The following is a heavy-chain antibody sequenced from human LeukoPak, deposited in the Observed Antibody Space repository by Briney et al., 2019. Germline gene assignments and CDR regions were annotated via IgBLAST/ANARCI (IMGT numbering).Heavy chain of an antibody. CDR3: ARPGGYGDYVNAFDI. J-gene: IGHJ3*02. D-gene: IGHD4-17*01. CDR2: IYPGDSDT. CDR1: GYSFTSYW. V-gene: IGHV5-51*01. Sequence: GESLKISCKCSGYSFTSYWIGWVRQMPGKGLEWMGIIYPGDSDTRYSPSFQGQVTISADKSISTAYLQWSSLKASDTAMYYCARPGGYGDYVNAFDIWGQGTMVTVSP.